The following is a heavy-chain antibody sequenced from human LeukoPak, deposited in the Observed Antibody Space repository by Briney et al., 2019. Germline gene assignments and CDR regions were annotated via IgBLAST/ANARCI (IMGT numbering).Heavy chain of an antibody. Sequence: PSETLSLTCTVSGGSISSYYWSWIRQPPGKGLEWIGYIYYSGSTNYNPSLKSRVTISVDTSKNQFSLKLSSVTAADTAVYYCARLRLEYQLLGPYYFDYWGQGTLVTVSS. D-gene: IGHD2-2*01. CDR1: GGSISSYY. CDR3: ARLRLEYQLLGPYYFDY. CDR2: IYYSGST. V-gene: IGHV4-59*01. J-gene: IGHJ4*02.